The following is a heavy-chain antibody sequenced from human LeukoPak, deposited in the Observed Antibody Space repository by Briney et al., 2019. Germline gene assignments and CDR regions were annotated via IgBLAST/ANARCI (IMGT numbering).Heavy chain of an antibody. CDR1: GFTFSSYA. Sequence: GGSLRLSCAASGFTFSSYAMSWVRQAPGKGLEWVSVISRSGDNTYYADSVKGRFTISRDNSKNTVYLQMNSLRGEDTAVYYCTKDQLPHCTTGVYYAFDNWGQGTLVTVSS. CDR2: ISRSGDNT. CDR3: TKDQLPHCTTGVYYAFDN. V-gene: IGHV3-23*01. D-gene: IGHD2-8*01. J-gene: IGHJ4*02.